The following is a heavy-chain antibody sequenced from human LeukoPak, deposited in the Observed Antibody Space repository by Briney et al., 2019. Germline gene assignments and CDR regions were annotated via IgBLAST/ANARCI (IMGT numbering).Heavy chain of an antibody. J-gene: IGHJ4*02. D-gene: IGHD1-26*01. Sequence: PGGSLRLSCAASGFTFSSYAMSWVRQAPGKGLEWVSVIYSGGSTYYADSVKGRFTISRHNSKNTLYLQMNSLRAEDTAVYYCARDSLSGSFLYWGQGTLVTVSS. CDR2: IYSGGST. CDR1: GFTFSSYA. V-gene: IGHV3-53*04. CDR3: ARDSLSGSFLY.